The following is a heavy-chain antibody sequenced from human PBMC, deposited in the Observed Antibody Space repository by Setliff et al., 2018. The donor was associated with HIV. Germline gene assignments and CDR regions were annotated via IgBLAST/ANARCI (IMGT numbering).Heavy chain of an antibody. CDR2: IKPDATSK. CDR1: GFSISGHW. D-gene: IGHD5-12*01. J-gene: IGHJ4*02. Sequence: GESLKISCAASGFSISGHWMAWVRQGPDKGLEWVANIKPDATSKNYGDSVKGRFAISRENAQNSLSLQMNGLTDEDTAVYYCARWVYDSGSGYFIDYWGQGNPVTVSS. CDR3: ARWVYDSGSGYFIDY. V-gene: IGHV3-7*03.